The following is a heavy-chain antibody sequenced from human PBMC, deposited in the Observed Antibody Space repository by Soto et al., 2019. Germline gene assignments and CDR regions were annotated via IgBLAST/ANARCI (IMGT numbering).Heavy chain of an antibody. CDR3: ARDTYGDSVGYFDP. CDR1: GCSISSYY. D-gene: IGHD4-17*01. CDR2: IYYSGST. J-gene: IGHJ5*02. V-gene: IGHV4-59*12. Sequence: SETLSLTCTVSGCSISSYYWSWIRQPPGKGLEWIAYIYYSGSTNYNPSLKSRVTISVDTSKNQFSLRLSSVTAADTAVYYCARDTYGDSVGYFDPWGEGTLVTVSS.